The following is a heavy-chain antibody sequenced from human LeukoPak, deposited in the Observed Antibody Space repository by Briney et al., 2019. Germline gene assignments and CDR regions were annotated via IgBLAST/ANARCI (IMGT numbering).Heavy chain of an antibody. V-gene: IGHV3-23*01. CDR3: AKTKEDCSSTSCPLDY. CDR2: ISGSGGST. Sequence: PGGSLRLSCAASGFTLNKYAMNWVRQAPGKGLEWVSAISGSGGSTYYADSVKGRFTISRDNSKNTLYLQMNSLRAEDTAVYYCAKTKEDCSSTSCPLDYWGQGTLVTVFS. J-gene: IGHJ4*02. CDR1: GFTLNKYA. D-gene: IGHD2-2*01.